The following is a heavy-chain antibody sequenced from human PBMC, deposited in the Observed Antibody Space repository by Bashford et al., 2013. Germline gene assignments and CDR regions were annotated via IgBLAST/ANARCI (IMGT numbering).Heavy chain of an antibody. Sequence: VRQAPGRGLEWVAIIWYDGSNKYYGDSVKGRFTISRDNAKNSLYLQMNSLGAEDTAVYFCAWGRAAGDYWGPGTLVTVSS. D-gene: IGHD3-16*01. CDR2: IWYDGSNK. V-gene: IGHV3-33*03. J-gene: IGHJ4*02. CDR3: AWGRAAGDY.